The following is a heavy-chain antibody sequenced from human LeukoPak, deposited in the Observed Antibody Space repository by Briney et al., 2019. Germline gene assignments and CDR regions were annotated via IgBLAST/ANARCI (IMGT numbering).Heavy chain of an antibody. CDR2: INPNSGGT. V-gene: IGHV1-2*02. J-gene: IGHJ4*02. Sequence: ASVKVSCKASGYTFTGYYMHWVRQAPGQGLEWMGWINPNSGGTNYAQKFQGRVTMTRDTSISTAYMELSRLRSDDTAVYYCARGGAWYSGYDYVWYFDYWGQGTLVTVSS. CDR3: ARGGAWYSGYDYVWYFDY. CDR1: GYTFTGYY. D-gene: IGHD5-12*01.